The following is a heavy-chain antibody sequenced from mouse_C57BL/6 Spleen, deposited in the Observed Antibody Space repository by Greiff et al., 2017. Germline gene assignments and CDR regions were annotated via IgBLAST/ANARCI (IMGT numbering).Heavy chain of an antibody. Sequence: VQLQQPGAELVRPGSSVKLSCKASGYTFTSYWMHWVKQRPIQGLEWIGNIDPSDSETHYNQKFKDKATLTVDKSSSTAYMQLSSLTSEDSAVYYCAIRTTVVATDYAMDYWGQGTSVTVSS. CDR2: IDPSDSET. D-gene: IGHD1-1*01. J-gene: IGHJ4*01. V-gene: IGHV1-52*01. CDR3: AIRTTVVATDYAMDY. CDR1: GYTFTSYW.